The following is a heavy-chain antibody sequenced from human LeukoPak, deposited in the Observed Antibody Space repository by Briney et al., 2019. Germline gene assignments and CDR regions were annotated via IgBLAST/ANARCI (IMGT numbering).Heavy chain of an antibody. J-gene: IGHJ3*02. CDR3: ARLRLHAFDI. CDR1: GGSISSGSYY. CDR2: IYTSGST. V-gene: IGHV4-61*02. Sequence: SQTLSLTCTVSGGSISSGSYYWSWIRQPAGKGLEWIGRIYTSGSTNYNPSLKSRVTISVDTSKNQFSLKLSSVTAADTAVYYCARLRLHAFDIWGQRTMVTVSS.